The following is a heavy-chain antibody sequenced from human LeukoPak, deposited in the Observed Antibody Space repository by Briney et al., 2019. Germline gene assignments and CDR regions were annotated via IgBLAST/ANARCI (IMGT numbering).Heavy chain of an antibody. V-gene: IGHV3-48*03. CDR2: ISSSGTTI. J-gene: IGHJ4*02. CDR3: ARDYRLNYFDY. CDR1: GFTFSRYE. D-gene: IGHD1-26*01. Sequence: GGSLRLSCAASGFTFSRYEKHWVPQAPGKGLEWLSYISSSGTTIYYADSVKGRFTISRDNAKNSLYLQMNSLRAEDTAVYYCARDYRLNYFDYWGQGTLVTVSS.